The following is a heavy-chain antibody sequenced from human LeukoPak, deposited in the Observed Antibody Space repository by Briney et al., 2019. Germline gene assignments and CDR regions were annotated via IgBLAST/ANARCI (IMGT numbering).Heavy chain of an antibody. CDR3: ARVGLGDSSGGDFDY. CDR1: GFTFSTYS. D-gene: IGHD3-22*01. Sequence: GGSLRLSCAASGFTFSTYSMNWVRQAPGKGLEWVSYMGSRSGNIYYADSVKGRFTISRNNAKNSLYLQMNSLRAEDTAVYHCARVGLGDSSGGDFDYWGQGTLVTVSS. V-gene: IGHV3-48*01. J-gene: IGHJ4*02. CDR2: MGSRSGNI.